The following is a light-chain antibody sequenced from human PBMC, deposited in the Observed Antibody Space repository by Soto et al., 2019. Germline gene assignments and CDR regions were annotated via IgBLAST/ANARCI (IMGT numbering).Light chain of an antibody. CDR3: HQYGASPLFS. V-gene: IGKV3-20*01. Sequence: EIVLTQSPATLSLSPGETATLSCRASQSVITTWMSWYQQKLGQPPRLLIYSTSQRATDIPDRFSGSGSGTDFTLTINGLEPEDFAIYYCHQYGASPLFSFGHGTKVDLK. J-gene: IGKJ3*01. CDR2: STS. CDR1: QSVITTW.